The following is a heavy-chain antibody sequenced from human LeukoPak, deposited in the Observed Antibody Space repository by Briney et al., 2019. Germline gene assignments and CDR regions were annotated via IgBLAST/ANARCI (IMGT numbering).Heavy chain of an antibody. CDR1: GGSISSYY. D-gene: IGHD3-10*01. J-gene: IGHJ6*03. V-gene: IGHV4-59*01. CDR2: IYYSGST. Sequence: SETLSLTCTVSGGSISSYYWSWIRQPPGRGLEWIGYIYYSGSTNYNPSLKSRVTISVDTSKNQFSLKLSSVTAADTAVYYCASGSPNYGSGSYSPVYYYYMDVWGKGTTVTVSS. CDR3: ASGSPNYGSGSYSPVYYYYMDV.